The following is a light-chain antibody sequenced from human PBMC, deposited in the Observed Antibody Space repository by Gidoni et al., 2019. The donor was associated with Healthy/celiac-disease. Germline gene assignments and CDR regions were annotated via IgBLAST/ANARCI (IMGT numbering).Light chain of an antibody. V-gene: IGKV2-28*01. J-gene: IGKJ3*01. Sequence: IVMTQSPLSLPVTPGEPASISCRSSQSLLHSNGYNYLDWYLQKPGQSPQLLIYLGSTRASGVPDRFSGSGSGTDFTLKISRVEAEDVGVYYCMQALQTSFTFGPGTKVDIK. CDR1: QSLLHSNGYNY. CDR3: MQALQTSFT. CDR2: LGS.